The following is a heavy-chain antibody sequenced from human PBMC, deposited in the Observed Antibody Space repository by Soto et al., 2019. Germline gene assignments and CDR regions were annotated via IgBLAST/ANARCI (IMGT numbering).Heavy chain of an antibody. D-gene: IGHD4-17*01. Sequence: EVQLLESGGALLQPGGSLRLSCAASGFTFGGYAMNWVRQAPGKGLEWVSGISGGGDATFYTDSVKGRFTISRDNSGNTLYLQMNSLRAEDTAVYFCGRKSQGSVTVTGNWYFDLWGRGTLVTVSS. V-gene: IGHV3-23*01. CDR2: ISGGGDAT. J-gene: IGHJ2*01. CDR3: GRKSQGSVTVTGNWYFDL. CDR1: GFTFGGYA.